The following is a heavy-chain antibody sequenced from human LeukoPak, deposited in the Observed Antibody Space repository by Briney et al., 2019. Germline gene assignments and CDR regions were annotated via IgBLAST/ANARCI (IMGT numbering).Heavy chain of an antibody. V-gene: IGHV3-30*02. J-gene: IGHJ4*02. CDR1: GFTFSSYG. CDR2: IRYDGSNK. D-gene: IGHD3-3*01. Sequence: GGSLRLSCAASGFTFSSYGMIWVRQAPGQGLEWVAFIRYDGSNKYYADSVKGRFTISRDNSKNTLYLQMNSLRAEDTAVYYCAKDGDSSQGRYYDLNYWGQGTLVTVSS. CDR3: AKDGDSSQGRYYDLNY.